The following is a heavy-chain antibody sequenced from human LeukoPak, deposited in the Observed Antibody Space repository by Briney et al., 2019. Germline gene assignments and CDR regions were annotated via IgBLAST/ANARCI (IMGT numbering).Heavy chain of an antibody. D-gene: IGHD3-3*01. CDR3: ARGLSGVQGGNYYYGMDV. CDR2: VNPNSGNT. Sequence: GASVTVSCTASGYPFTNYDFNWVRQATGQGLEWMGWVNPNSGNTGYAQKFQGRVTMTRNTSISTAYMELSSLGSADTAVYYCARGLSGVQGGNYYYGMDVWGQGTTVTVSS. J-gene: IGHJ6*02. V-gene: IGHV1-8*01. CDR1: GYPFTNYD.